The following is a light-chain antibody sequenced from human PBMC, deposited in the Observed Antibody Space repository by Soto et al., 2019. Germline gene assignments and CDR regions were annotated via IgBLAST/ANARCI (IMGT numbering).Light chain of an antibody. Sequence: EILLTQSPGTLSFSLGERPTLXXRDSQSVSSSYLPWYQQKPGQAPRIXIYGASSRATGIPDRFSGSGAGTDFTLTSSRLEPEDFAVYYCQQYGSSRITFGQGTRLEIK. V-gene: IGKV3-20*01. J-gene: IGKJ5*01. CDR2: GAS. CDR3: QQYGSSRIT. CDR1: QSVSSSY.